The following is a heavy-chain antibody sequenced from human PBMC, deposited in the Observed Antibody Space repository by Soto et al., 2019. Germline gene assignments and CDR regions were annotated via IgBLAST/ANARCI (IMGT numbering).Heavy chain of an antibody. V-gene: IGHV5-51*01. D-gene: IGHD3-16*02. CDR1: GYSFTSYW. Sequence: GESLKISCKGSGYSFTSYWIGWVRQMPGKGLEWMGIIYPGDSDTRYSPSFQGQVTISADKSISTAYLQWSSLKASDTAMYYCARHRSSYDYVWGSYRPPDAFDIWGQGTMVTVSS. CDR3: ARHRSSYDYVWGSYRPPDAFDI. J-gene: IGHJ3*02. CDR2: IYPGDSDT.